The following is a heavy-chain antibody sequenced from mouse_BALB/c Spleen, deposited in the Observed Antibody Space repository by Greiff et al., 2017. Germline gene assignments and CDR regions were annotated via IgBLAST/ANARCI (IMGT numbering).Heavy chain of an antibody. Sequence: QVHVKQPGAELVRPGASVKLSCKASGYTFTSYWINWVKQRPGQGLEWIGNIYPSDSYTNYNQKFKDKATLTVDKSSSTAYMQLSSPTSEDSAVYYCTRTGYYAMDYWGQGTSVTVSS. CDR3: TRTGYYAMDY. CDR2: IYPSDSYT. CDR1: GYTFTSYW. J-gene: IGHJ4*01. V-gene: IGHV1-69*02. D-gene: IGHD4-1*01.